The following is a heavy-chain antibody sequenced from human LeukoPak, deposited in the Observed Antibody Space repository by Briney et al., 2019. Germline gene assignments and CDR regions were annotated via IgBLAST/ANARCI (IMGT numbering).Heavy chain of an antibody. CDR2: SFSGDST. CDR3: ARRGYGDYAPFDY. Sequence: PGGSLRLSCAVSGFTVTTNTMNWVRRTPGKGLEWVSVSFSGDSTYYADSVKGRFRFSRDCSKNTLYLQMDSLRAEDTAIYYCARRGYGDYAPFDYWGQGTLVTVSS. V-gene: IGHV3-66*04. CDR1: GFTVTTNT. D-gene: IGHD4-17*01. J-gene: IGHJ4*02.